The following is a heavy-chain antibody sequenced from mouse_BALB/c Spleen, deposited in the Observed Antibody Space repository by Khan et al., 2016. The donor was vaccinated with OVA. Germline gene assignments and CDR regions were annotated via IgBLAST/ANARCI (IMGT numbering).Heavy chain of an antibody. CDR3: VSFYYGGSFYAMDY. V-gene: IGHV2-3*01. Sequence: QMQLEESGPGLVAPSQSLSITCTFSGFSLTSYGVSWVRQPQGKGLEWLGVIWGDGSTNYHSDLKSRLSISKDDSKSQVFLKLNSLQTDDTATYYGVSFYYGGSFYAMDYWGQGTSVTVSS. CDR1: GFSLTSYG. CDR2: IWGDGST. D-gene: IGHD1-1*01. J-gene: IGHJ4*01.